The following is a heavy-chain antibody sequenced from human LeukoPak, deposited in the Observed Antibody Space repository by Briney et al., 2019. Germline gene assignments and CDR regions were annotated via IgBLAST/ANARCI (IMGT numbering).Heavy chain of an antibody. V-gene: IGHV3-23*01. CDR3: AKDPYCSGGSCYLWDYYYYGMDG. Sequence: GGSLRLSCAASGFTFSSYAMSWVRQAPGKGLEWVSAISGSGGSTYYADSVKGRFTISRDNSKNTLYLQMNSLRAEDTAVYYCAKDPYCSGGSCYLWDYYYYGMDGWGQGTTVTVSS. CDR2: ISGSGGST. J-gene: IGHJ6*02. CDR1: GFTFSSYA. D-gene: IGHD2-15*01.